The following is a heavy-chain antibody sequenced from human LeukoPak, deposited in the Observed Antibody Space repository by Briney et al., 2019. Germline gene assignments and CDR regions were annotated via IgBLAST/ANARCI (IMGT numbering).Heavy chain of an antibody. J-gene: IGHJ4*02. D-gene: IGHD2-21*01. Sequence: PGGSLRPSCAASGFTFSDYYMSWIRQAPGKGLEWVSYISTSGSTIYYADSVKGRFTISRDNTKNSLYLQMNSPRAEDTAVYYCARDVATWVVNASPDYWGQGALVSVSS. CDR3: ARDVATWVVNASPDY. CDR2: ISTSGSTI. CDR1: GFTFSDYY. V-gene: IGHV3-11*01.